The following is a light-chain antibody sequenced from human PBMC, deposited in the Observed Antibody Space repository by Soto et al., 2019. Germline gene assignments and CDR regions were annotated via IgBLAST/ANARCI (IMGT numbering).Light chain of an antibody. CDR3: QQYASSPVYT. J-gene: IGKJ2*01. CDR2: GAS. Sequence: EIVLTQSPGTLSLSPGERATLSCRASQSVSSSYLAWYQQKPGQAPRRLIYGASSRATGIPARFSGSGSGTDFTLTISRLEPEDFAVYYCQQYASSPVYTFGQGTKLEIK. CDR1: QSVSSSY. V-gene: IGKV3-20*01.